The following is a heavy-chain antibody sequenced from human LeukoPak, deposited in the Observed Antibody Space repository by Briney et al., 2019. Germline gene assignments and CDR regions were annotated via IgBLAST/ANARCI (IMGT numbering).Heavy chain of an antibody. Sequence: GASVKVSCKFSGYTLTELSMHWVRQAPGKGLEWMGGFDPEDGETIYAQKSQGRVTMTEDTSTDTAYMELSSLRSEDTAVYYCATAAGTTFFEYYYYCMDVWGQGTTVTVSS. CDR3: ATAAGTTFFEYYYYCMDV. J-gene: IGHJ6*02. V-gene: IGHV1-24*01. CDR1: GYTLTELS. D-gene: IGHD1-1*01. CDR2: FDPEDGET.